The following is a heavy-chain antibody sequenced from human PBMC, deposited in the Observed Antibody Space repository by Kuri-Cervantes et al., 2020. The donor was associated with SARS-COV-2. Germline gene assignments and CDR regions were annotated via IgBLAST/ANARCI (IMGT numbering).Heavy chain of an antibody. CDR3: ARDSDFWSGYRYFDY. V-gene: IGHV1-18*01. CDR1: GYTFTSYG. D-gene: IGHD3-3*01. CDR2: IVVGSGNT. Sequence: ASVKVSCKASGYTFTSYGISWVRQAPGQRLEWIGWIVVGSGNTNYAQKFQERVTITRDTSASTAYMELSSLRSEDTAVYYCARDSDFWSGYRYFDYWGQGTLVTVSS. J-gene: IGHJ4*02.